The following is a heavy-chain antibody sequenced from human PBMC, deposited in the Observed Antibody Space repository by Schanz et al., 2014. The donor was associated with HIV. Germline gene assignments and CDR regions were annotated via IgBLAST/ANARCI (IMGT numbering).Heavy chain of an antibody. CDR3: ARGGLQWHPEWFDL. D-gene: IGHD4-4*01. J-gene: IGHJ5*02. Sequence: EVQLVESGEGLVKPGGSLRLSCTGSGFPFSSYAINWVRQAPGKGLEWVSYISSSSTTIYYADSVKGRFTISRDNAKNSLYLQMNSLRDEDTAVYYCARGGLQWHPEWFDLWGQGTLVSVSS. CDR1: GFPFSSYA. CDR2: ISSSSTTI. V-gene: IGHV3-48*02.